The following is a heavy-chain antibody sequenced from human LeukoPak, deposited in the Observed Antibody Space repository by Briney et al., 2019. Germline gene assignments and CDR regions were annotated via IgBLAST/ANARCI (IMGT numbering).Heavy chain of an antibody. D-gene: IGHD3-3*01. CDR3: ARDSYDFWSGYYTAYYGMDV. Sequence: ASVKVSRKASGYTFTSYGISWVRQAPGQGLEWMGWISAYNGNTNYAQKLQGRVTMTTDTSTSTAYMELRSLRSDDTAVYYCARDSYDFWSGYYTAYYGMDVWGQGTTVTVSS. V-gene: IGHV1-18*01. CDR1: GYTFTSYG. J-gene: IGHJ6*02. CDR2: ISAYNGNT.